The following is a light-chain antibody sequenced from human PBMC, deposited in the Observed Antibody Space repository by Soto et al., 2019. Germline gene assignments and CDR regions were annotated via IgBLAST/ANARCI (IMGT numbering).Light chain of an antibody. J-gene: IGKJ1*01. CDR2: AAS. CDR1: QDINHY. CDR3: QKYNGAPWT. Sequence: DIQMTQSPSSLSASVGDRVTITCRASQDINHYLAWYQQQPGKVPKLLIYAASTLQSGVPSRFSGSGSGTDFTLTISSLQPEDVGTYYCQKYNGAPWTFGQGTKVEIK. V-gene: IGKV1-27*01.